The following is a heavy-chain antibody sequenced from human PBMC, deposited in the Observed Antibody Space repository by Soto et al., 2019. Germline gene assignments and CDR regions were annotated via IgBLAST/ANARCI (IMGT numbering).Heavy chain of an antibody. CDR1: GYTLTELS. V-gene: IGHV1-24*01. D-gene: IGHD4-17*01. CDR3: ATLFNYGGNLHAFDI. J-gene: IGHJ3*02. CDR2: FDPEDGET. Sequence: ASVKVSCKVSGYTLTELSMHWVRQAPGKGLEWMGGFDPEDGETIYAQKFQGRVTMTEDTSTDTAYMELSSLRSEDTAVYYCATLFNYGGNLHAFDIWGQGTMVTVSS.